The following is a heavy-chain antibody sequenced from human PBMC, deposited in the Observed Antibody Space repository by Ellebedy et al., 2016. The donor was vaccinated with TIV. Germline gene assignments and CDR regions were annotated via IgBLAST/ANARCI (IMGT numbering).Heavy chain of an antibody. CDR1: GFTLNSYG. CDR2: ISYDGNNK. Sequence: GGSLRLSXTASGFTLNSYGMHWVRQAPGKGLEWVTAISYDGNNKYYADSVKGRFTISRDNSKNTLYLQMNSLRAEDTAVYYCAKLSLRYSSSFSDYWGQGTLVTVSS. D-gene: IGHD6-13*01. CDR3: AKLSLRYSSSFSDY. J-gene: IGHJ4*02. V-gene: IGHV3-30*18.